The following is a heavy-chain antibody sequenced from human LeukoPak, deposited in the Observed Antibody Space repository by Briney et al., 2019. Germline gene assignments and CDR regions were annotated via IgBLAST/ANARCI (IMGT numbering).Heavy chain of an antibody. CDR2: IYYSGST. V-gene: IGHV4-59*01. J-gene: IGHJ4*02. CDR3: ARVGRQWLADFDY. D-gene: IGHD6-19*01. Sequence: SETLSLTCTVSGGSISSYYWSWIRQPPGKGLEWIGYIYYSGSTNYNPSLKSRVTISVDTSKNQFSLKLSSVTAADTAVYYCARVGRQWLADFDYWGQGTLVTVSS. CDR1: GGSISSYY.